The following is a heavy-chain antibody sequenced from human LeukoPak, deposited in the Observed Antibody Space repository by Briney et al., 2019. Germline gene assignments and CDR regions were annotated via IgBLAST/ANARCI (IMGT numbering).Heavy chain of an antibody. Sequence: GASLWVSCKTSGYTFTTYFIHWLRQAPGQGLEWMGMINTNNGRTNQPQTFRGSVTLTRDVSASTVYMEMSSLRSDDTAIYYCVREKAGGYFDFWGQGTLVTVSS. CDR3: VREKAGGYFDF. J-gene: IGHJ4*02. V-gene: IGHV1-46*01. CDR2: INTNNGRT. CDR1: GYTFTTYF. D-gene: IGHD3-10*01.